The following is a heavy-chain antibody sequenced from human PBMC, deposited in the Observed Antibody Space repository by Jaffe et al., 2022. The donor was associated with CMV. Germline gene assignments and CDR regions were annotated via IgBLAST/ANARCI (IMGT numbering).Heavy chain of an antibody. D-gene: IGHD3-16*01. V-gene: IGHV3-23*04. Sequence: EVQLVESGGGLVQPGGSLRLSCAASEFTFSSYAMTWVRQAPGKGLEWVSGISGSGGSPHYADSVKGRFTISRDNYKNTLFLQMNSLRAEDTAVYFCAKGDYDYMWGRRGNKPHSIELLDSWGQGTLVIVSS. J-gene: IGHJ5*01. CDR2: ISGSGGSP. CDR1: EFTFSSYA. CDR3: AKGDYDYMWGRRGNKPHSIELLDS.